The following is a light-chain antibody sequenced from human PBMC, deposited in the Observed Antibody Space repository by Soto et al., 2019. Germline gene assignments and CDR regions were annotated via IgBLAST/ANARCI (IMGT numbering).Light chain of an antibody. CDR1: QSISTW. V-gene: IGKV1-5*01. CDR2: DAS. J-gene: IGKJ2*01. Sequence: DIQMTQSPSTLSASVGDRVTITCRASQSISTWLAWYQQKPGKAPKLLIYDASSLQSGVPSRFSGHGYGTDFTLTISSLQPDDFATYYCQQYNSYTTVGQGTKLEIK. CDR3: QQYNSYTT.